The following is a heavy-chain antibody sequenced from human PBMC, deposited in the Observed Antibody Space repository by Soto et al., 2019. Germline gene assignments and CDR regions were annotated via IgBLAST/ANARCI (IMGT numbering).Heavy chain of an antibody. CDR2: IYHSGST. Sequence: QVQLQESGPGLVKPSGTLSLTCAVSSGSISSSNWWSWVRQPPGKGLEWIGEIYHSGSTNYNPSLQSRVTISVDKSKNQFSLKLSSVTAADTAVYYCARSDYGDFSLPNGAFDIWGQGTMVTVSS. CDR3: ARSDYGDFSLPNGAFDI. CDR1: SGSISSSNW. V-gene: IGHV4-4*02. D-gene: IGHD4-17*01. J-gene: IGHJ3*02.